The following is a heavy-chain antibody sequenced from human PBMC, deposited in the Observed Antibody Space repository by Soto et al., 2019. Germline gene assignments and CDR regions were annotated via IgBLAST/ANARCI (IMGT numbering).Heavy chain of an antibody. V-gene: IGHV1-2*02. Sequence: GASVKVSCKASGYTFTGYYMHWVRQAPGQGLEWMGWINPNSGGTNYAQKFQGRVTMTRDTSISTAYMELSRLRSDDTAVYYCARDSRSSGGQVWFDPWGQGTLVTVSS. CDR1: GYTFTGYY. J-gene: IGHJ5*02. CDR3: ARDSRSSGGQVWFDP. CDR2: INPNSGGT. D-gene: IGHD6-6*01.